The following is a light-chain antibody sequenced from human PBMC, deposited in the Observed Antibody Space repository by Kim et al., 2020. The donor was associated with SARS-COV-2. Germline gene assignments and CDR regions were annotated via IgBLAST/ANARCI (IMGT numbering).Light chain of an antibody. Sequence: ASVGARVAITCRASQSINNYLNWYQQKPGKAPKRLIYAASSLQNEVPSRFSGSGSGTDFTLAISSLQPEDFATYYCQQGYSIPWTFGQGTKVDIK. J-gene: IGKJ1*01. CDR1: QSINNY. V-gene: IGKV1-39*01. CDR3: QQGYSIPWT. CDR2: AAS.